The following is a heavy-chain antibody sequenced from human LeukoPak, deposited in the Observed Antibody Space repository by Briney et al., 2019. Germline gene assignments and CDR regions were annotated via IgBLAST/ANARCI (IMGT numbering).Heavy chain of an antibody. Sequence: GGSLRLSCAASGFTFSSHDMHWVRQTTGKGLEWVTAIGVAANTFYSGSVKGRFTISRDNAKNSLYLLVSSLRADDTAVYYCARDVPKKAPYGVDVWGQGTTVIVSS. CDR3: ARDVPKKAPYGVDV. D-gene: IGHD2-2*01. CDR2: IGVAANT. V-gene: IGHV3-13*01. J-gene: IGHJ6*02. CDR1: GFTFSSHD.